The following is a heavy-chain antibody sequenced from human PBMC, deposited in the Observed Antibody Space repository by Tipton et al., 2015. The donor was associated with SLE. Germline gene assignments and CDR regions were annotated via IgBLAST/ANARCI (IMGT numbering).Heavy chain of an antibody. D-gene: IGHD2-15*01. Sequence: TLSLTCSVSGGFIIGFYWVWIRQPPGRGLEWIGYISESGDTKYNPSLTSRVTMSVDTSKNQFSLKLTSLTAADTAVYYCAREGGWSKYNLFDPWGQGTLVIVSS. V-gene: IGHV4-59*12. CDR3: AREGGWSKYNLFDP. J-gene: IGHJ5*02. CDR1: GGFIIGFY. CDR2: ISESGDT.